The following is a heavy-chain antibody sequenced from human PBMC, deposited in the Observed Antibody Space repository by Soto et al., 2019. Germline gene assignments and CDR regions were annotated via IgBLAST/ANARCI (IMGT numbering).Heavy chain of an antibody. J-gene: IGHJ6*02. V-gene: IGHV3-48*03. Sequence: LRLSCAASGFTSSSYEMNWVRQAPGKGLEWVSYISGSGSITHYADSVKGRFTISRDNARNSLYLQMNSLRGEDTAVYYCAGRDGHNRRKAPYYYYYYGVGVWGRGTTVTVSS. CDR3: AGRDGHNRRKAPYYYYYYGVGV. D-gene: IGHD2-15*01. CDR2: ISGSGSIT. CDR1: GFTSSSYE.